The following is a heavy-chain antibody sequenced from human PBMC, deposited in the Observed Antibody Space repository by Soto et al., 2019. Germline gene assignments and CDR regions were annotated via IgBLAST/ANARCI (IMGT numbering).Heavy chain of an antibody. Sequence: ASVKVSSEASGCTFTSYAMHWVRQASGQRLEWMGWINAGNGNTKYSQKFQGRVTITRDTSACTAYMELSSLRSEDTAVYYCARGPGGPDGPGDYWGQGTLVTVSS. D-gene: IGHD2-15*01. CDR3: ARGPGGPDGPGDY. V-gene: IGHV1-3*01. CDR2: INAGNGNT. J-gene: IGHJ4*02. CDR1: GCTFTSYA.